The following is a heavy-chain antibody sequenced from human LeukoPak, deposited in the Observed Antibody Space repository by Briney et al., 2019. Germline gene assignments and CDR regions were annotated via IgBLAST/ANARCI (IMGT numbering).Heavy chain of an antibody. CDR3: AREPPPTVTPTLDY. D-gene: IGHD4-17*01. Sequence: GGSLRLSCAASGFTFSSYAMSWVRQAPGKGLEWVSAISGSGGSTYYADSVKGRFTISRDNSKNTLYLQMGSLRAEDTAVYYCAREPPPTVTPTLDYWGQGTLVTVSS. CDR1: GFTFSSYA. CDR2: ISGSGGST. V-gene: IGHV3-23*01. J-gene: IGHJ4*02.